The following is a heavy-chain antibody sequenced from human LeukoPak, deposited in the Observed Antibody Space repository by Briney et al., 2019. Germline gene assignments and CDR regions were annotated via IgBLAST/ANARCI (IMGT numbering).Heavy chain of an antibody. Sequence: ASVKVSCKASGGTFSSYAISWVRQAPGQGLEWMGWISAYNGNTNYAQKFQGRVTMTRDTSISTAYMELSRLRSDDTAVYYCARAQGYYYYMDVWGKGTTVTVSS. J-gene: IGHJ6*03. CDR2: ISAYNGNT. CDR3: ARAQGYYYYMDV. CDR1: GGTFSSYA. V-gene: IGHV1-18*01.